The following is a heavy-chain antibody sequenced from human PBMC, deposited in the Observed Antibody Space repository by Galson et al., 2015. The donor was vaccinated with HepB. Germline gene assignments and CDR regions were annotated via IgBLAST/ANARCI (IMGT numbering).Heavy chain of an antibody. CDR3: ARGKINTNFDY. J-gene: IGHJ4*02. V-gene: IGHV5-51*01. CDR1: GYTFTTYW. CDR2: IYPGDSDT. D-gene: IGHD1-1*01. Sequence: SGAEVKKPGESLKISCKGSGYTFTTYWIAWVRQMPGKGLEWMGIIYPGDSDTRYSPSLQGQVTISADKSINTACLQWSSLKASDTAMYYCARGKINTNFDYWGQGSLVTVSS.